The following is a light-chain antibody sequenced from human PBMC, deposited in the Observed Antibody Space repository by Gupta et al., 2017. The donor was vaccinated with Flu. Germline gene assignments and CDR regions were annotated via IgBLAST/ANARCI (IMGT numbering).Light chain of an antibody. CDR3: QQANSFPTT. CDR2: AAS. J-gene: IGKJ5*01. Sequence: IQMTQSPSSVSASVGDRVTITCRASQDFSSWLAWYQQKPGKAPKLLIYAASSLQSGVPATFSGSGSGTDFTLTISSLQPEDFATYYCQQANSFPTTFGQGTRVEIK. V-gene: IGKV1D-12*01. CDR1: QDFSSW.